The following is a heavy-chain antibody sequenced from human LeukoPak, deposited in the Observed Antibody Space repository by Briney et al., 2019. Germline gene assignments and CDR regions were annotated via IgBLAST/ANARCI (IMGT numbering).Heavy chain of an antibody. CDR1: GASISSSSHS. CDR2: IYYSGST. V-gene: IGHV4-39*01. D-gene: IGHD3-10*01. Sequence: PSETLSLTCAVSGASISSSSHSWGWIRQPPGKGLEWIGSIYYSGSTYYNPSLKSRVTISVDTSKNQFSLKLSSVTAADTAVYYCASPPRGITMVRGGNYFVYWGQGTLVTVSS. CDR3: ASPPRGITMVRGGNYFVY. J-gene: IGHJ4*02.